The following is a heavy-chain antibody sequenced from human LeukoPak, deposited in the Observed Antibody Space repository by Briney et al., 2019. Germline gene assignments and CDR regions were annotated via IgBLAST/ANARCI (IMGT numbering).Heavy chain of an antibody. D-gene: IGHD3-22*01. CDR3: AKRRASDGSGYRAFEF. J-gene: IGHJ4*02. Sequence: GGSLRLSCAASGFTFSSYSMNWVRQAPGKGLEWVSCISSSSSYIYYADSVKGRFIISRDNAKNTVYLQMNSLRAEDTAVYYCAKRRASDGSGYRAFEFWGQGTLVTVSS. CDR1: GFTFSSYS. CDR2: ISSSSSYI. V-gene: IGHV3-21*04.